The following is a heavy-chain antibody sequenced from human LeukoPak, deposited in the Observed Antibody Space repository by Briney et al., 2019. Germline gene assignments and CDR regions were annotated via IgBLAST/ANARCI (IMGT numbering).Heavy chain of an antibody. Sequence: GGSLRLSCAASGFTYSGNWMHWVRQRPGKGLVWISRINTDGRSTWYADFVKGRFTISRDNANNTLYLQMNRLRAEDTAVYYCARDTKTTLDYWGQGTLVTVSS. CDR3: ARDTKTTLDY. D-gene: IGHD1-7*01. CDR1: GFTYSGNW. V-gene: IGHV3-74*01. J-gene: IGHJ4*02. CDR2: INTDGRST.